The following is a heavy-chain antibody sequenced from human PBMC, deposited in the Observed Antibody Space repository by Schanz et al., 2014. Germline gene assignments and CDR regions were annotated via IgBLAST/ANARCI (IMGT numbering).Heavy chain of an antibody. J-gene: IGHJ4*02. CDR3: ARGPRPDLNYFDY. V-gene: IGHV3-33*03. CDR2: IWYDGTDR. Sequence: QVQLVESGGGVVQPGRSLRLSCAASGFTFNNYGMHWVRQAPGKGLEWVAVIWYDGTDRYYADSVKGRFTISRDYARDSLYLQMNSLRAEDTAVYYCARGPRPDLNYFDYWGQGTLVTVSS. CDR1: GFTFNNYG.